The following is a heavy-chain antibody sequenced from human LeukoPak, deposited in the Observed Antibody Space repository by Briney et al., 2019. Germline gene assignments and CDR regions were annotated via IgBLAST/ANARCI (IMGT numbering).Heavy chain of an antibody. J-gene: IGHJ3*02. D-gene: IGHD3-16*01. CDR3: AREVEPHSTLGDTQSAFDI. Sequence: SETLSLTCAVYGGSFSGYYWSWIRQPPGKGLEWIGEINHSGSTNYNPSLKSRVTISVDTSKNQFSLKLSSVTAADTAVYYCAREVEPHSTLGDTQSAFDIWGQGTMVTVSS. V-gene: IGHV4-34*01. CDR1: GGSFSGYY. CDR2: INHSGST.